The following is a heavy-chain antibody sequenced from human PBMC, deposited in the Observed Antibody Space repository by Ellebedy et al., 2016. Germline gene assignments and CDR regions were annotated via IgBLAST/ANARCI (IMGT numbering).Heavy chain of an antibody. V-gene: IGHV3-23*01. D-gene: IGHD6-13*01. Sequence: GESLKISXAASGFTFSSYAMSWVRQAPGKGLEWVSAISGSGGSTYYADSVKGRFTISRDNSKNTLYLQMNSLRAEDTAVYYCAKVGLTAGSYFFDYWGQGTLVTVSS. CDR2: ISGSGGST. J-gene: IGHJ4*02. CDR1: GFTFSSYA. CDR3: AKVGLTAGSYFFDY.